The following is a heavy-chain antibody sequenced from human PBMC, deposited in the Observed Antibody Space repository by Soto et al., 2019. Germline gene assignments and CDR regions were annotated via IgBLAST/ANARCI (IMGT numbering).Heavy chain of an antibody. Sequence: AASVKVSCKVSAYTLTELSIHWVRQAPGKGLEWMGGFDPEDGETIYAQKFQGRVTMTEDTSTDTAYMELSSLRSEDTAVYYCATDSWGTSCYDDCGPFDYWGQGTLVTVSS. CDR1: AYTLTELS. J-gene: IGHJ4*02. D-gene: IGHD2-2*01. V-gene: IGHV1-24*01. CDR2: FDPEDGET. CDR3: ATDSWGTSCYDDCGPFDY.